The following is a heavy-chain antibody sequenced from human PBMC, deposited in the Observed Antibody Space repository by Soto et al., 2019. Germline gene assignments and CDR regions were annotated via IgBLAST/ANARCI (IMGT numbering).Heavy chain of an antibody. J-gene: IGHJ6*02. Sequence: GGSLRLSCAASGLSFADYSMNWVRQGPGKGLEWGSSISSSSIYKHYTDSVKGRFTVSRDNDKNLLYLEMDSLRPEDTAVYYCVRDRSLSILRLLPDILDVCGPTTTLTLSS. V-gene: IGHV3-21*06. CDR1: GLSFADYS. CDR2: ISSSSIYK. CDR3: VRDRSLSILRLLPDILDV. D-gene: IGHD3-3*01.